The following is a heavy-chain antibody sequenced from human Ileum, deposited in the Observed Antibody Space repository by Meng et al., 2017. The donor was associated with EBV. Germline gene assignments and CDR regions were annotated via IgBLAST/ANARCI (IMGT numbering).Heavy chain of an antibody. CDR1: GGSVNGHPW. Sequence: QGPVAVSGPGLGKASGTVSLPWPASGGSVNGHPWWSWVRQPPGEGLEWIGQIYHSGATNYNPSLKSRVTISVDTSENQFSLELNSVTAADMAVYYCARIPYGDIYSAYFDYWSPGTLVTVSS. V-gene: IGHV4-4*02. CDR3: ARIPYGDIYSAYFDY. CDR2: IYHSGAT. D-gene: IGHD2-21*02. J-gene: IGHJ4*02.